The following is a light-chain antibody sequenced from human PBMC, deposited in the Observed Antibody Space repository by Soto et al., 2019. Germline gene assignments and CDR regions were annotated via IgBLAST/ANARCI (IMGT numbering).Light chain of an antibody. CDR1: SSNIGSNT. CDR2: GNN. J-gene: IGLJ1*01. Sequence: QSVLTQPPSVSGTPGQRVTLSCSGSSSNIGSNTVNWYQQFPGTAPKLLMYGNNQRPSGVPDRFSGSKSGTSASLGISGLQSEVEADYYCAAWDDSLNGYVFGTGTKLTVL. V-gene: IGLV1-44*01. CDR3: AAWDDSLNGYV.